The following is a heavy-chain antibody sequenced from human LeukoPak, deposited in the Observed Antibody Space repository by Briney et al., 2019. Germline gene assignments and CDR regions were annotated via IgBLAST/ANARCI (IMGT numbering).Heavy chain of an antibody. CDR3: ARDRLFGNLPDY. Sequence: PGGSLRLSCAASGFTFSSYAMHWVRQAPGKGLEWVAFIQYDGSNKYYGDSVQGRFTISRDNSKNTLYLQMNSLRAEDTAVYYCARDRLFGNLPDYWGQGTLVTVSS. CDR2: IQYDGSNK. D-gene: IGHD1-7*01. V-gene: IGHV3-30*02. J-gene: IGHJ4*02. CDR1: GFTFSSYA.